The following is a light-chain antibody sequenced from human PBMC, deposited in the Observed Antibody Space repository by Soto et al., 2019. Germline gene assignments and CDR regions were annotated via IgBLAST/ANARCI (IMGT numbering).Light chain of an antibody. J-gene: IGLJ2*01. Sequence: QSALTQPRSVSGSPGQSVTISCTGTSSDVGGYNYVSWYQQHPGKALKLMIYDVSKRPSGVPDRFSGSKSGNTASLTISGLQAEDEADYYCCSYAGSYTSLFGGGTKLTVL. CDR3: CSYAGSYTSL. CDR2: DVS. CDR1: SSDVGGYNY. V-gene: IGLV2-11*01.